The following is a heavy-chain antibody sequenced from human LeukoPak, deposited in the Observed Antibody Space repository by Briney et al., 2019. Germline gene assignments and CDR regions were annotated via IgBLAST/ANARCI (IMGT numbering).Heavy chain of an antibody. J-gene: IGHJ4*02. D-gene: IGHD5-18*01. CDR2: ITYNSGTI. Sequence: GGSLRLSCAASGFTFRSYAMQWVRQAPGKGLEWVAYITYNSGTIFYADSVKGRFTISRDNAKDSLYLQMSSLRDEDTAVYYCARDSGYSYADDYWGQGTLVTVSS. V-gene: IGHV3-48*02. CDR1: GFTFRSYA. CDR3: ARDSGYSYADDY.